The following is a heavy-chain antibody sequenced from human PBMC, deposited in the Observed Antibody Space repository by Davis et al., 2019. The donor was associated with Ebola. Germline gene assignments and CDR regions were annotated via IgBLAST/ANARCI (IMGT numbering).Heavy chain of an antibody. D-gene: IGHD4-17*01. Sequence: PSETLSLTCTLYGASFSGYYWGWIRQTPGKGLEWIGEIHHTGSARFNPSLETRVTISLDTSKNQISMRLTSLTAADTAVYYCARGLHGDYAFDLWGQGAMSPSRQ. CDR1: GASFSGYY. J-gene: IGHJ4*02. CDR2: IHHTGSA. CDR3: ARGLHGDYAFDL. V-gene: IGHV4-34*01.